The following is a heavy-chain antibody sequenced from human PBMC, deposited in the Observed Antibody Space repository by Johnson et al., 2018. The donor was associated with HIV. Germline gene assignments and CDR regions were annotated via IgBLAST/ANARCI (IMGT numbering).Heavy chain of an antibody. V-gene: IGHV3-30*03. CDR1: QFTFSSYG. CDR2: ISYDGSNN. J-gene: IGHJ3*02. D-gene: IGHD4-23*01. Sequence: QVQLVESGGGVVQPGRSLRLSCAASQFTFSSYGMHWVRQAPGKGLEWVAVISYDGSNNYYADSVKGRFTISRDNSKNTLYLQMNSLRAADTAVYYCARDSMTTVVTFAFDIWGQGTMVTVSS. CDR3: ARDSMTTVVTFAFDI.